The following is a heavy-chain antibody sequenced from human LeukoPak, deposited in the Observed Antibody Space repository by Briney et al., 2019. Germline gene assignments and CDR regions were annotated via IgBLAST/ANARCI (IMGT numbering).Heavy chain of an antibody. V-gene: IGHV1-18*01. D-gene: IGHD4-17*01. CDR2: ISPYNGNT. CDR1: GYTFTNYG. J-gene: IGHJ4*02. Sequence: ASVKVSCKASGYTFTNYGITWVRQAPEQGLEWMGWISPYNGNTNYPRKLQGRVTMTTDTSTSTAYMELRSLRSDDTALYYCATEGGWQPTDYGDHVYWGQGTLVTVSS. CDR3: ATEGGWQPTDYGDHVY.